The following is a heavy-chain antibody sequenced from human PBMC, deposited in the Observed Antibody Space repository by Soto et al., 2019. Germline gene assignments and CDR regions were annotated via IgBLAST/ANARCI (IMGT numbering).Heavy chain of an antibody. D-gene: IGHD2-15*01. Sequence: QVQLVQSGVEVKKPGASVKVSCKASGYTFISHGISWVRQAPGQGLEWMGWISGKNGNTNYAQKLQGRVTLTTDTSTRTAYMELRSLRSDETAVYYCARVSSSIVVVPDYGMDVWGQGTTVTVSS. V-gene: IGHV1-18*04. CDR2: ISGKNGNT. CDR3: ARVSSSIVVVPDYGMDV. J-gene: IGHJ6*02. CDR1: GYTFISHG.